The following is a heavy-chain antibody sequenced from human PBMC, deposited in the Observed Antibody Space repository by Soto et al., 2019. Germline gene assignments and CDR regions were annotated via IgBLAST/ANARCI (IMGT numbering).Heavy chain of an antibody. V-gene: IGHV1-69*05. CDR2: IVPIFGA. CDR1: GGTFSNYG. Sequence: QVQLVQSGAEVKKPGSSVKVSCKSSGGTFSNYGFSWVRQAPGQGLECMGVIVPIFGAEHPQKFQGRVTITPDESKNTGFMELRGLRSEHTAVYSWSRGISDYEGTGHYQCHVWGQGTTVTVS. CDR3: SRGISDYEGTGHYQCHV. D-gene: IGHD3-22*01. J-gene: IGHJ6*02.